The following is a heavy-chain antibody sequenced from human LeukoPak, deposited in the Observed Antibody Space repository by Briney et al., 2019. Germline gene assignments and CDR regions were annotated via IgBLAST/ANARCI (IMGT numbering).Heavy chain of an antibody. D-gene: IGHD3-3*01. J-gene: IGHJ4*02. V-gene: IGHV7-4-1*02. Sequence: ASVKVSCKASGYTFTSYAMNWVRQAPGQGLEWMGWINTNTGNPTYAQGFTGRFVFSLDTSVSTAYLQNSSLKAEDTAVYYCARVDYDFWSGYYTTPDYWGQGTLVTVSS. CDR2: INTNTGNP. CDR3: ARVDYDFWSGYYTTPDY. CDR1: GYTFTSYA.